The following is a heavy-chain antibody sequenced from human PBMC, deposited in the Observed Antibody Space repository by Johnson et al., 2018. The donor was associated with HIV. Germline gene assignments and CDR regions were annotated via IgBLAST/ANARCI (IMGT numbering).Heavy chain of an antibody. Sequence: EQLVESGGGLVQPGGSLRLSCAASGFTFSSYWMHWVRQAPVKGLVWVSRIHSAGSSTRYEASVKGRFTLSRDNAKNTLYLQMNSRRAEDTAVYYCAKGRGSPPGAFDIWGQGTMVTVSS. CDR3: AKGRGSPPGAFDI. V-gene: IGHV3-74*01. D-gene: IGHD1-26*01. CDR2: IHSAGSST. J-gene: IGHJ3*02. CDR1: GFTFSSYW.